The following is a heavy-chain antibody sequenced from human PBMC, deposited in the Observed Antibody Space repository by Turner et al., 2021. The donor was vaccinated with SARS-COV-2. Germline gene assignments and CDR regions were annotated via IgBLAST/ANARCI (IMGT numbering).Heavy chain of an antibody. CDR2: INPNSGGT. Sequence: QVQLVKSGAAVKKRGASVKVSCKAAGYTFTGYYMHWVRQAPGQGLEWMGWINPNSGGTNYAQKFQGRVTMTWDTSISTAYMELSRLRSDDTAVYYCARSRYTYGSYYYYGIDVWGQGTTVTVSS. J-gene: IGHJ6*02. CDR1: GYTFTGYY. D-gene: IGHD5-18*01. V-gene: IGHV1-2*02. CDR3: ARSRYTYGSYYYYGIDV.